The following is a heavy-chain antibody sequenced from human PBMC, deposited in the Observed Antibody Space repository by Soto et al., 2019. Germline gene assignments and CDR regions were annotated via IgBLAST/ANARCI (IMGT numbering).Heavy chain of an antibody. D-gene: IGHD3-22*01. CDR2: IYYSGST. V-gene: IGHV4-30-4*01. CDR3: ARDRPPDDSSGDNWFDP. J-gene: IGHJ5*02. CDR1: GGSISSGDYY. Sequence: SETLSLTCTVSGGSISSGDYYWSWIRQPPGKGLEWIGYIYYSGSTYYKQSLKSRVNISVDTSKIQFSLKLSSVTSADTAVYYCARDRPPDDSSGDNWFDPWGQGTLVTVSS.